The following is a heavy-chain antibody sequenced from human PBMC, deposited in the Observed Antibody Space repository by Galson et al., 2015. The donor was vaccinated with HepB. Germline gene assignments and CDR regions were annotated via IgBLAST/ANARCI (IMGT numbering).Heavy chain of an antibody. D-gene: IGHD1-26*01. CDR1: GFTFGTYG. CDR2: ISYDGSNK. CDR3: AKGFLGGKYDGECFDY. Sequence: LRLSCAASGFTFGTYGMHWVRQAPGKGLEWVAVISYDGSNKYYADSVKGRFTISRDNSKNTLYLQMNSLRAEDTAVYYCAKGFLGGKYDGECFDYWGQGTLVTVSS. V-gene: IGHV3-30*18. J-gene: IGHJ4*02.